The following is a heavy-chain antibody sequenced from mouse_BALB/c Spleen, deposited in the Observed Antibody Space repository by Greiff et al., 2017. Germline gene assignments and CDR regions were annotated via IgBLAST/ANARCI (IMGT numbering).Heavy chain of an antibody. D-gene: IGHD4-1*01. V-gene: IGHV5-17*02. CDR3: ARGTTGIPLYAMDY. CDR1: GFTFSSFG. Sequence: EVKVVESGGGLVQPGGSRKLSCAASGFTFSSFGMHWVRQAPEKGLEWVAYISSGSSTIYYADTVKGRFTISRDNPKNTLFLQMTSLRSEDTAMYYCARGTTGIPLYAMDYWGQGTSVTVSS. J-gene: IGHJ4*01. CDR2: ISSGSSTI.